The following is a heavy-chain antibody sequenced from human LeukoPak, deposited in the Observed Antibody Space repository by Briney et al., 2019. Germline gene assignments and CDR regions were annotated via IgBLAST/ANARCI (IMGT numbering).Heavy chain of an antibody. CDR2: IYYSGST. CDR1: GGSISSYY. Sequence: ASETLSLTCTLSGGSISSYYWSWIRQPPGKGLEWIGYIYYSGSTNYNPSLKSRVTISVDTSKNQFSLKLSSVTAADTAVYYCARDPTYIAVVPQYYFDYWGQGTLVTVSS. J-gene: IGHJ4*02. D-gene: IGHD6-19*01. V-gene: IGHV4-59*01. CDR3: ARDPTYIAVVPQYYFDY.